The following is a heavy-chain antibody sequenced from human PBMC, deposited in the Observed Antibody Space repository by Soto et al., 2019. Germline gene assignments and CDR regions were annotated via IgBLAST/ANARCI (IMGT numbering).Heavy chain of an antibody. Sequence: QVQLVQSGAEVKKPGSSVKVSCKASGGTFSSYAISWVRQAPGQGLEWMGGIIPIFGTANYAQKFQGRVTITADETMSTADMELCSVRSEDTAVYYCARSGQAGWFGELLSDYYYGMDVCGQGTTVTVSS. V-gene: IGHV1-69*01. CDR2: IIPIFGTA. CDR1: GGTFSSYA. J-gene: IGHJ6*02. CDR3: ARSGQAGWFGELLSDYYYGMDV. D-gene: IGHD3-10*01.